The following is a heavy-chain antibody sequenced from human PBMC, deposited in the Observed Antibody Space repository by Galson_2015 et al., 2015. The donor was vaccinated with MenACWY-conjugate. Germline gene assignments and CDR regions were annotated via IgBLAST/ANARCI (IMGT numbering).Heavy chain of an antibody. Sequence: QSGAEVKKPGESLKIFCKASGYSFINYWIAWVRQMPGKGLEWMGIIYPGDSDTRYSPSFQGLVTISADKSITTAYLQWSSLKASDTAIYYCARHRDGYTNDYWGQGTLVTVSS. CDR1: GYSFINYW. J-gene: IGHJ4*02. D-gene: IGHD5-24*01. CDR3: ARHRDGYTNDY. CDR2: IYPGDSDT. V-gene: IGHV5-51*01.